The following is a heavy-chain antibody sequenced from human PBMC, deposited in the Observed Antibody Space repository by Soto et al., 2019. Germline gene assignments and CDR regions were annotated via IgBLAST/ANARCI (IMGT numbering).Heavy chain of an antibody. V-gene: IGHV3-30*03. J-gene: IGHJ4*02. CDR2: ISYDGSNK. CDR1: GFTFSSYG. D-gene: IGHD6-13*01. CDR3: AGTRVRSWLYSSSPEPIDY. Sequence: QVQLVESGGGVVQPGRSLRLSCAASGFTFSSYGMHWVRQAPGKGLEWVAVISYDGSNKYYADSVKGRFTISRDNSKNTLYLQMNSLRAEDTAVYYCAGTRVRSWLYSSSPEPIDYWGQGTLVTVSS.